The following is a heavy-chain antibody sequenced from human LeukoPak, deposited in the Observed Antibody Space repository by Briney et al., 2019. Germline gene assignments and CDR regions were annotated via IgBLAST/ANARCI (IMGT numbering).Heavy chain of an antibody. J-gene: IGHJ4*02. V-gene: IGHV3-33*01. CDR2: IWYDGSNK. D-gene: IGHD2-15*01. CDR1: GFTFSSYG. Sequence: GGSLRLSCAASGFTFSSYGMHWVRQAPGKGLEWVAVIWYDGSNKYYADSVKGRFTISRDNSKNTLYLQMNSLRAEDTAVYYCARGAYCSGGSCYGYDYWGQGTLVTVSS. CDR3: ARGAYCSGGSCYGYDY.